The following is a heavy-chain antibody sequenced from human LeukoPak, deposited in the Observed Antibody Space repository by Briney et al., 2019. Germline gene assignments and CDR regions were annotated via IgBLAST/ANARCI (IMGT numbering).Heavy chain of an antibody. D-gene: IGHD6-13*01. CDR2: ISSSSGTI. CDR1: GFTFSSYS. J-gene: IGHJ4*02. CDR3: AKWRRGCWSLDY. Sequence: GGSLRLSCAPSGFTFSSYSINWVRQAPGKGLEWVSYISSSSGTISYADSVKGRFTISRDNAKNSLYLQMNSLRAEDTAVYYCAKWRRGCWSLDYWGQGTLVTVSS. V-gene: IGHV3-48*01.